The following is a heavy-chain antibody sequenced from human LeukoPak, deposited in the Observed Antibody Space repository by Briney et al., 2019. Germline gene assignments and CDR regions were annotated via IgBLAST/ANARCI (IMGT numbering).Heavy chain of an antibody. CDR1: GFIFSGYW. J-gene: IGHJ4*02. Sequence: PGGSLRLSCAASGFIFSGYWMNWVRQAPGKGLVWFSRINGDGRSTTYADSVKGRFTISRDNAKNTLCLQMHSLRAQDTAVYYCARDPRSCGGDCYTFDYWGQGTLVTVSS. D-gene: IGHD2-21*02. V-gene: IGHV3-74*03. CDR2: INGDGRST. CDR3: ARDPRSCGGDCYTFDY.